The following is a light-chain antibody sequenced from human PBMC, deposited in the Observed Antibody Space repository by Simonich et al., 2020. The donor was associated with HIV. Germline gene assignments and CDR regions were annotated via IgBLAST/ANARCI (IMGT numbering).Light chain of an antibody. CDR2: DIS. V-gene: IGLV2-14*03. Sequence: QSALTQPRSVSGSPGQSVTISCTGTSSDVGGYNYVTWYRQHPGRAPKLMIYDISNRPSGVSNRFSGSKSGNTASLTISGLQAEDEADYYCSSYTSSSTLVIFGGGTKLTVL. CDR3: SSYTSSSTLVI. J-gene: IGLJ2*01. CDR1: SSDVGGYNY.